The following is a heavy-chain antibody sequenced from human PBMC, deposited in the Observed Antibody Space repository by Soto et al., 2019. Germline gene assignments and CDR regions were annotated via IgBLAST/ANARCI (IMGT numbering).Heavy chain of an antibody. CDR2: IYTSGST. CDR1: GGSISSYY. Sequence: SETLSLTCTVSGGSISSYYWSWIRQPAGKGLEWIGRIYTSGSTNYNPSLKSRVTMSVDTSKNQFSLKLSSVTAADTAVYYCARDSCSSTSCYTPNYFDYWGQGTLVTVSS. J-gene: IGHJ4*02. V-gene: IGHV4-4*07. D-gene: IGHD2-2*02. CDR3: ARDSCSSTSCYTPNYFDY.